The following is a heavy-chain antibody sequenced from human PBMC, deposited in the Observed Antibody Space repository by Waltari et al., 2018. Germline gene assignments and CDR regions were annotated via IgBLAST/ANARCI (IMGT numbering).Heavy chain of an antibody. Sequence: EVQVLESGGGLVQPGGSLRLTCSASGFIFNHNAQNWVRQAPGKGLEWVSGINGYGDKTYYADSVKGRFTLSRDNSRNTLSLQMNSLRAEDTAVYYCAKAHFYDTSGYIEHWGQGTLVTVSS. CDR3: AKAHFYDTSGYIEH. CDR2: INGYGDKT. V-gene: IGHV3-23*01. J-gene: IGHJ5*02. D-gene: IGHD3-22*01. CDR1: GFIFNHNA.